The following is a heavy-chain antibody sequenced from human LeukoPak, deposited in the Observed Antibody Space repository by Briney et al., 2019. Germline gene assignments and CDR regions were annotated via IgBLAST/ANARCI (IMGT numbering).Heavy chain of an antibody. V-gene: IGHV6-1*01. J-gene: IGHJ3*02. D-gene: IGHD5-18*01. CDR3: ARGGQGDGYSADEAFDI. CDR2: TYYRSKWYN. Sequence: SQTLSLTCAISGGSVSSNSSWNWIRQSPSRGLEWLGMTYYRSKWYNDYVVSVKSRININPDTSKNQFSLQLNSVTPEDTAVYYCARGGQGDGYSADEAFDIWGQGTMVTVS. CDR1: GGSVSSNSS.